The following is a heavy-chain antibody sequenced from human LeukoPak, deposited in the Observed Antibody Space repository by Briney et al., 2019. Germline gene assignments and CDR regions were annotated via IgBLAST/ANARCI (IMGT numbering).Heavy chain of an antibody. Sequence: SETLSLTCTVSGGSISSSSYYWGWIRQPPGEGLEWIGEINHNGSTNYNPSLKSRVTISVDTSKNHFSLRLSSVTAADTAVYYCARGLRDLDYWGQGTLVTVSS. J-gene: IGHJ4*02. V-gene: IGHV4-39*02. D-gene: IGHD4-17*01. CDR3: ARGLRDLDY. CDR1: GGSISSSSYY. CDR2: INHNGST.